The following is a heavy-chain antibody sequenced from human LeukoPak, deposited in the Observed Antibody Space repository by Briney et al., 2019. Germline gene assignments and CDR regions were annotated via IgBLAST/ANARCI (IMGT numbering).Heavy chain of an antibody. V-gene: IGHV3-48*01. D-gene: IGHD3-22*01. CDR3: AREGGYYLDYYYYGMDV. CDR2: ISSSSSTI. J-gene: IGHJ6*02. CDR1: GFTFSSYS. Sequence: PGGSLRLSCAASGFTFSSYSMNWVRQAPGKGLEWVSYISSSSSTIYYADSVKGRFTISRDNSKNTLYLQMNSLRAEDTAVYYCAREGGYYLDYYYYGMDVWGQGTTVTVSS.